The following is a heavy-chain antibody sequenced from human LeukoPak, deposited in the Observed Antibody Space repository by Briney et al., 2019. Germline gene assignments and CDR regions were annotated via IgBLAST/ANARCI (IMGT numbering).Heavy chain of an antibody. D-gene: IGHD1-26*01. V-gene: IGHV3-74*01. Sequence: PGGSLRLSCAASGFTFSSYWMRWVRQAPGKGLVWVSRINSDGSSTSYADSVKGRFTISRDSSQNTLFLDVKSLGAEDTAIYYCAREIEGGLHYFQSWGQGTLVTVSS. CDR1: GFTFSSYW. CDR3: AREIEGGLHYFQS. CDR2: INSDGSST. J-gene: IGHJ4*02.